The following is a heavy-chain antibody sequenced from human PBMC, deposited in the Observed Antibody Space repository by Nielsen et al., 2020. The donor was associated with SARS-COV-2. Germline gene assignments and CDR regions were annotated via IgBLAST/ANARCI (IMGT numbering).Heavy chain of an antibody. V-gene: IGHV4-59*12. CDR3: ARAGRTGLFMDV. CDR1: GASLNSYY. D-gene: IGHD3/OR15-3a*01. CDR2: IYYSGST. J-gene: IGHJ6*03. Sequence: SETLSLTCTVSGASLNSYYWSWVRQPPGKGLEWIGYIYYSGSTYYNPSLKSRVTISVDTSKNQFSLKLSSVTAADTAVYYCARAGRTGLFMDVWGKGTTVTVSS.